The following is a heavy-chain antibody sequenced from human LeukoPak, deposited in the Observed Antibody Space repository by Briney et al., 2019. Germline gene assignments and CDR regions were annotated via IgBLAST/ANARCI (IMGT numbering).Heavy chain of an antibody. D-gene: IGHD3-3*02. V-gene: IGHV3-74*03. Sequence: GGSLRLSCATSEFSFSRYWMNWVRQAPGKRLVWVSRINTDGTNRTYADSVKGRFLISRDNAKNILYLQMTSLRVDDTAVYYCVGDSDISDYWGQGTLVTVSS. CDR2: INTDGTNR. J-gene: IGHJ4*02. CDR3: VGDSDISDY. CDR1: EFSFSRYW.